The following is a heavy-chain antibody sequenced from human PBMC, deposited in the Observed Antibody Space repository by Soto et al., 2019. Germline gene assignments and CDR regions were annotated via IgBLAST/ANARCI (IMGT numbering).Heavy chain of an antibody. D-gene: IGHD7-27*01. V-gene: IGHV3-73*01. Sequence: EVQLVESGGGLVQPGNSLQLSCAASGLIFSDSVIHWVRQAPGKGLEWVGRIRRKVNSYATAYTASVNGRFAISRDDSRDTAYLQMNSLQVEDTALYYCTRGGSNTWRFDPWGQGTLVIVSS. CDR2: IRRKVNSYAT. CDR1: GLIFSDSV. CDR3: TRGGSNTWRFDP. J-gene: IGHJ5*02.